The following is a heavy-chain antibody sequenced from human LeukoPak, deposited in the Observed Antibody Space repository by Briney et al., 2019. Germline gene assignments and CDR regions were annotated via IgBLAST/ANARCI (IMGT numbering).Heavy chain of an antibody. CDR1: GFTFSSYA. J-gene: IGHJ4*02. V-gene: IGHV3-30*04. CDR3: ARDIFSYGSGSYYNY. D-gene: IGHD3-10*01. Sequence: PGXSLRLSCAASGFTFSSYAMHWVRQAPGKGLEWVAVISYDGSNKYYADSVKGRFTISRDNSKNTLYLQMNSLRAEDTAVYYCARDIFSYGSGSYYNYWGQGTLVTVSS. CDR2: ISYDGSNK.